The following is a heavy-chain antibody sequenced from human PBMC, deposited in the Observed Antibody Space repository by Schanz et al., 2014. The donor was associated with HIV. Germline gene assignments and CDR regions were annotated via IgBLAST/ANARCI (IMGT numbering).Heavy chain of an antibody. J-gene: IGHJ3*02. D-gene: IGHD5-18*01. CDR1: GDTFRRYS. CDR3: ASGRFDTVIWWGDAFLI. Sequence: QVQLVQSGAEVKKPGSSVKVSCKASGDTFRRYSIHWVRQGPGQGLEWMGGIIPMFGTTKYPQRLQGRVTIIADKSTTTAYMELSNLRSEDTAVYYCASGRFDTVIWWGDAFLIWGRGTMVTVSS. V-gene: IGHV1-69*06. CDR2: IIPMFGTT.